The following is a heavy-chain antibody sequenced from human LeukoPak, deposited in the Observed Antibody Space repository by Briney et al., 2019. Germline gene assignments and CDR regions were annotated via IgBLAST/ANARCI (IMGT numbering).Heavy chain of an antibody. Sequence: GGSLRLSCVASGFTFSDYAMSWVRQAPGKGLEWVSGISDSGRSSYYTDSVKGRCTISRDNSKNTVSLQINNLRTEDTAVYFCARHDSFIPFWGQGTLVTVTP. V-gene: IGHV3-23*01. D-gene: IGHD3-16*02. CDR1: GFTFSDYA. CDR2: ISDSGRSS. CDR3: ARHDSFIPF. J-gene: IGHJ4*02.